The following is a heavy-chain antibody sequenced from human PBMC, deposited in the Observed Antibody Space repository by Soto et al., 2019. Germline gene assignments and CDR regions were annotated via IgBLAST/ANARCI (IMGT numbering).Heavy chain of an antibody. J-gene: IGHJ6*02. V-gene: IGHV1-3*01. CDR3: ARDRTALRLYSLPYYYGMDV. D-gene: IGHD4-4*01. CDR1: GYTFTSYA. CDR2: INAGNGNT. Sequence: GASVKVSCKASGYTFTSYAMHWVRQAPGQRLEWMGWINAGNGNTKYSQKFQGRVTITRDTSASTAYMELSSLRSEDTAVYYCARDRTALRLYSLPYYYGMDVWGQGTTVTVSS.